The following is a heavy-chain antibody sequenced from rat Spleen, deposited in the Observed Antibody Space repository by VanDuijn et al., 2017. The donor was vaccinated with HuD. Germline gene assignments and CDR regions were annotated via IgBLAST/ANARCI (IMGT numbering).Heavy chain of an antibody. CDR3: AREGYTTESPYWYFDF. V-gene: IGHV2-45*01. CDR2: IGSGGST. D-gene: IGHD1-6*01. J-gene: IGHJ1*01. CDR1: GFSLTSYN. Sequence: QVQLMESGPGLVQPSETLSLTCTVSGFSLTSYNVHWVRQPPGKGLEWLGVIGSGGSTDYNSALKSRLSISKDTSKSQVFLKMNSLQTEDTATYYCAREGYTTESPYWYFDFWGPGTMVTVSS.